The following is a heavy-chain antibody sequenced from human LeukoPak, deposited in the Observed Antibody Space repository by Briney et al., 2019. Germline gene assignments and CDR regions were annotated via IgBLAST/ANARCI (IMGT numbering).Heavy chain of an antibody. CDR3: AKDLRAVAPTVVDC. CDR1: GFTFSTYS. D-gene: IGHD6-19*01. Sequence: PGGSLRLSCAASGFTFSTYSMTWVRQAPGKGLEWVSYISSSGSTIYYADSVKGRFTISRDNSQNTLYLQMNSLRAEDTAIYYCAKDLRAVAPTVVDCWGQGTLVTVSS. J-gene: IGHJ4*02. CDR2: ISSSGSTI. V-gene: IGHV3-48*01.